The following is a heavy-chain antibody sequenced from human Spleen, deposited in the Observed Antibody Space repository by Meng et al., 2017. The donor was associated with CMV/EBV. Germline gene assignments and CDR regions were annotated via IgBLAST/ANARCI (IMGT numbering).Heavy chain of an antibody. CDR3: AKVPNWGSGLDY. CDR2: INSDGSST. Sequence: GGSLRLSCAASGFTFSSYWMHWVRQAPGKGLVWVSRINSDGSSTSYADSVKGRFTISRDNSKNTLYLQMNSLRAEDTAVYYCAKVPNWGSGLDYWGQGTLVTVSS. J-gene: IGHJ4*02. V-gene: IGHV3-74*01. D-gene: IGHD7-27*01. CDR1: GFTFSSYW.